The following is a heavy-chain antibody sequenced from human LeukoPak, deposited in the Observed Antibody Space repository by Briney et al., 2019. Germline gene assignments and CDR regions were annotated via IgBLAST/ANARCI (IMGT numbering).Heavy chain of an antibody. CDR3: ARPGGRDHGGNSVAFDI. CDR2: INHSGST. V-gene: IGHV4-34*01. D-gene: IGHD4-23*01. Sequence: SETLSPTCAVYGGSFSGYYWSWIRQPPGKGLEWIGEINHSGSTNYNPSLKSRVTISVDTSKNQFSLKLSSVTAADTAVYYCARPGGRDHGGNSVAFDIWGQGTMVTVSS. J-gene: IGHJ3*02. CDR1: GGSFSGYY.